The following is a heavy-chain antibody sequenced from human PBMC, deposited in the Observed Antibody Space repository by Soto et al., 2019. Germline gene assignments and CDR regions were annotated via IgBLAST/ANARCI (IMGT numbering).Heavy chain of an antibody. CDR3: ARGGWSLKPDNTWDYGMDV. D-gene: IGHD1-26*01. V-gene: IGHV1-3*01. Sequence: VSVKVSCKASGYTFTSYAMHWVRQAPGQRLEWMGWINAGNGNTEYSQKFQGRVTITRDTSASTAYMELSSLRSEDTAVYYCARGGWSLKPDNTWDYGMDVWGQGTTVTVSS. CDR2: INAGNGNT. CDR1: GYTFTSYA. J-gene: IGHJ6*02.